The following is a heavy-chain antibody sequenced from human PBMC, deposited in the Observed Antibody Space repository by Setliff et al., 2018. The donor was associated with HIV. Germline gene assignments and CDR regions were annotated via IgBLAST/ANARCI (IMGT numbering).Heavy chain of an antibody. D-gene: IGHD5-18*01. J-gene: IGHJ4*02. CDR1: GYSISSGYY. CDR3: ARVFVDTAVLRVLEYYFDS. Sequence: SETLSLTCAVSGYSISSGYYWGWIRQPPGKGLEWIGTIYHSGSTNYNPSLKSRVTISLDTSKNQFSLRMRSVTAADTAVYYCARVFVDTAVLRVLEYYFDSWGRGTLVTVSS. V-gene: IGHV4-38-2*01. CDR2: IYHSGST.